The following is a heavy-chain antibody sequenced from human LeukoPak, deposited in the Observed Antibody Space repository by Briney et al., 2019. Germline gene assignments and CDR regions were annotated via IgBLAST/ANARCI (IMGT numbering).Heavy chain of an antibody. J-gene: IGHJ4*02. V-gene: IGHV4-59*12. CDR2: IYYSGTT. CDR1: SDSISSYY. Sequence: SETLSLTCTVSSDSISSYYWSWIRQPPGKGLEWIGYIYYSGTTKYNPSLKSRVTISVDTSKNQFSLKLSSVTAADTAVYYCAREAYYYDSSGRFDYWGQGTLVTVSS. D-gene: IGHD3-22*01. CDR3: AREAYYYDSSGRFDY.